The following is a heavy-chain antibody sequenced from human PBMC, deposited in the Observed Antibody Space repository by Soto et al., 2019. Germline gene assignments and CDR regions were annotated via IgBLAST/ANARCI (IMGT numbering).Heavy chain of an antibody. CDR1: GGTFSSYA. V-gene: IGHV1-69*13. CDR3: ARVKAYYGSGILSHYYYGMDV. D-gene: IGHD3-10*01. Sequence: SVKVSCKASGGTFSSYAISWVRQAPGQGLERMGGIIPIFGTANYAQKFQGRVTITADESTSTAYMELSSLRSEDTAVYYCARVKAYYGSGILSHYYYGMDVWGQGTTVTVSS. J-gene: IGHJ6*02. CDR2: IIPIFGTA.